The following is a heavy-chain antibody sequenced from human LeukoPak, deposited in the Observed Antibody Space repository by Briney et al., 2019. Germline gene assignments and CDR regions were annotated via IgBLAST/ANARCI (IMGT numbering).Heavy chain of an antibody. CDR3: ARAPLHLAMYHYFDY. CDR2: IYNDGSST. CDR1: GFTFSNYW. Sequence: PGGSLRLSCAASGFTFSNYWMHWVRQAPGKGLVWVSRIYNDGSSTSYADSVKGRFTISRDNAKKSLYLQMNSLRAEDTAVYYCARAPLHLAMYHYFDYWGQGTLVTVSS. J-gene: IGHJ4*02. D-gene: IGHD2-2*01. V-gene: IGHV3-74*01.